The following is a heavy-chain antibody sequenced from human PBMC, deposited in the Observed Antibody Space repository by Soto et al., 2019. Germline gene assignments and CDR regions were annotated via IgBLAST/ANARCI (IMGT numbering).Heavy chain of an antibody. D-gene: IGHD3-22*01. CDR1: GFTFDDYA. J-gene: IGHJ4*01. CDR2: ISWNSGSI. Sequence: GGSLRLSCAASGFTFDDYAMHWVRQASGKGLEWVSGISWNSGSIGYADSVKGRFTISRDNAKNSLYLQMNSLRAEDTALYYCASPSRYYYDSSGYYPLDYWGQGTLVTVSS. V-gene: IGHV3-9*01. CDR3: ASPSRYYYDSSGYYPLDY.